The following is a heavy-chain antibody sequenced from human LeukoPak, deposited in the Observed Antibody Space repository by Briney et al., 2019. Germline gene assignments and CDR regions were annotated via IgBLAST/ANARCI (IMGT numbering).Heavy chain of an antibody. CDR1: GFTFSSYS. D-gene: IGHD3-22*01. Sequence: GGSLRLSCAASGFTFSSYSMNWVRQAPGKGLEWVSSISSSSSYIYYADSVKGRFTISRDNAKNSLYLQMNSLRAEDTAVYYCARERALGYYYDSSWSQGTLVTVSS. V-gene: IGHV3-21*01. CDR3: ARERALGYYYDSS. J-gene: IGHJ4*02. CDR2: ISSSSSYI.